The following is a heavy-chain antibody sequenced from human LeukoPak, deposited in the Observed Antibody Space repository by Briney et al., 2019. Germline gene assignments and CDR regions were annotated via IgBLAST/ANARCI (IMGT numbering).Heavy chain of an antibody. Sequence: PGRSLRLSCAASGFTFSSYGMHWVRQAPGKGLEWVAVISYDGSNKYYADSVKGRCTISRDNSKNTLYLQMNSLRAEDTAVYYCASGSSSGDYWGQGTLVTVSS. D-gene: IGHD6-13*01. CDR1: GFTFSSYG. CDR3: ASGSSSGDY. J-gene: IGHJ4*02. CDR2: ISYDGSNK. V-gene: IGHV3-30*03.